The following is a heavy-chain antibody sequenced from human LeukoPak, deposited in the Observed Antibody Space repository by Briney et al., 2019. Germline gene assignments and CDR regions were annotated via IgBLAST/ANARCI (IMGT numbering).Heavy chain of an antibody. J-gene: IGHJ4*02. CDR1: GGSISSSSFY. D-gene: IGHD3-9*01. CDR2: IYYSGST. V-gene: IGHV4-39*07. CDR3: ASAYYDILGGHFDY. Sequence: SETLSLTCTVSGGSISSSSFYWGWIRQPPGEGLEWIGTIYYSGSTFYNPSLKSRVTVSVDTSKNQFSLKLSSLTAADTAVYYCASAYYDILGGHFDYWGQGTLVTVSS.